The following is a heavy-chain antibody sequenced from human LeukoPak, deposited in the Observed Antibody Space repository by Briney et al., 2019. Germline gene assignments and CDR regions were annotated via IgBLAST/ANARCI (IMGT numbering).Heavy chain of an antibody. D-gene: IGHD6-13*01. Sequence: GGTLSLSCAASGFTISSYAMSWVRQAPGKGLEWVSAISSSGGSTYYADSVKGRFTISRDNSKNTLYLQMNSLRAEDTAVYYCANSIAAASDDAFDIWGQGTMVTVSS. CDR3: ANSIAAASDDAFDI. J-gene: IGHJ3*02. CDR2: ISSSGGST. V-gene: IGHV3-23*01. CDR1: GFTISSYA.